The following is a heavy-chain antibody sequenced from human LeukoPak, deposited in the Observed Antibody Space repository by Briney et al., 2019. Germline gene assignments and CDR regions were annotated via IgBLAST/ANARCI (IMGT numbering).Heavy chain of an antibody. CDR1: GYTFTDYY. D-gene: IGHD1-26*01. Sequence: GASVKVSCKASGYTFTDYYMHWVRQAPGQGLERMGWINPNSGGTNYVQKFQGRVTMTRDTSISTAYMELSRLTSDDTAVYYCARGERWELLYWGQGTLVTVSS. V-gene: IGHV1-2*02. CDR2: INPNSGGT. CDR3: ARGERWELLY. J-gene: IGHJ4*02.